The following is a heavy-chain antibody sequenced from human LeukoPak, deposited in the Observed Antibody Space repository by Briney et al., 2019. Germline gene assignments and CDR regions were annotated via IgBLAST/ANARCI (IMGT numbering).Heavy chain of an antibody. J-gene: IGHJ4*02. Sequence: GESLRLSCAASGFTFSSNWMSWVRQAPGKGLVWASRINTDGSSTTYADSVKGRFTISRDNAKNTLYLQMNSLRDEDTAVYYCTRGGYSYGVFDYWGQGTLVTVSA. CDR2: INTDGSST. CDR3: TRGGYSYGVFDY. V-gene: IGHV3-74*01. D-gene: IGHD5-18*01. CDR1: GFTFSSNW.